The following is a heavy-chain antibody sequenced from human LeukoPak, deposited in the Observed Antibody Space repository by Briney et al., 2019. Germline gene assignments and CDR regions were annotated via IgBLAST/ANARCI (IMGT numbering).Heavy chain of an antibody. V-gene: IGHV4-59*01. J-gene: IGHJ6*02. CDR3: ARGGTVRNGMDV. CDR2: IYYSGST. D-gene: IGHD1-26*01. CDR1: GGSITTYY. Sequence: SETLSLTCTVSGGSITTYYWSWIRQPPGKGLEWIGYIYYSGSTNYNPSLKSRVTISVDTSRNQFSLKLSSVTAADTAVYYCARGGTVRNGMDVWGQGTTVTVSS.